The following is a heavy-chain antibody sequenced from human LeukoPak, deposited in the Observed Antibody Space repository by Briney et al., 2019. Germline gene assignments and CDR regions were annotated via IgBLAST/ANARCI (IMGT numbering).Heavy chain of an antibody. CDR2: ISGSGGST. D-gene: IGHD6-13*01. CDR1: GFTFSSYA. Sequence: GGSLRLPCAASGFTFSSYAMSWVRQAPGKGLEWVSAISGSGGSTYYADSVKGRFTISRDNSKNTLYLQMNSLRAEATAVYYCPIEPRQIATDGIFDYWGQGTLVTVSS. J-gene: IGHJ4*02. V-gene: IGHV3-23*01. CDR3: PIEPRQIATDGIFDY.